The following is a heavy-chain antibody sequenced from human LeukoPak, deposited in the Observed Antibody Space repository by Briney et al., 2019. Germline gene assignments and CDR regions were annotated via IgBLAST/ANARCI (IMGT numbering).Heavy chain of an antibody. D-gene: IGHD3-10*01. CDR3: AASLWFGIYPEY. V-gene: IGHV4-34*01. Sequence: SETLSLTSAVYGGSYSGYFWSWIRQPPRKGLEWIGDINHNGGTNYNPYLKSQVTISVDTAKTQFPPKLSSVSAADTALYYCAASLWFGIYPEYWGQGSLVTVSS. CDR1: GGSYSGYF. J-gene: IGHJ4*02. CDR2: INHNGGT.